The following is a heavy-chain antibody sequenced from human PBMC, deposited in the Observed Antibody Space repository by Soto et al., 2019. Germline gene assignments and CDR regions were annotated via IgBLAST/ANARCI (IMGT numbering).Heavy chain of an antibody. D-gene: IGHD1-26*01. J-gene: IGHJ4*02. V-gene: IGHV5-51*03. Sequence: EVQLVQSGAEVKKPGESLKISCKGSGYSFTSYWIGWVRQMPGKGLEWMGIIYPGDSDTRYSPSFQGQVTISADKSMVTAYLQWRSMKASDAAMYYCARRGGGARWEVGLDCWGQGTLVTVSS. CDR3: ARRGGGARWEVGLDC. CDR1: GYSFTSYW. CDR2: IYPGDSDT.